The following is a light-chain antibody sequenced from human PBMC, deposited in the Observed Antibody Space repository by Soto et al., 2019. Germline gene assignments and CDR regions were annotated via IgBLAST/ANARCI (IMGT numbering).Light chain of an antibody. CDR2: WAS. CDR3: HQYYSNPPNPT. Sequence: DIVVTQSTDSLAVSLGERATINCKSSQSVFYSPNNKNYLAWYQQKPGQPPKLLIYWASTRGSGVPDRFSGSGSGTDFTLTISSLQAEDVALYYCHQYYSNPPNPTFGQGTKVEIK. V-gene: IGKV4-1*01. J-gene: IGKJ1*01. CDR1: QSVFYSPNNKNY.